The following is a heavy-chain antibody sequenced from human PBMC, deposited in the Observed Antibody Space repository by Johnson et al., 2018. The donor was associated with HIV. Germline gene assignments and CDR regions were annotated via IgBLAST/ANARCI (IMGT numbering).Heavy chain of an antibody. J-gene: IGHJ3*02. V-gene: IGHV3-11*04. CDR1: GFTFSDYY. CDR3: ARDVTKDAFDI. Sequence: HVQLVESGGGLVKPGGSLRLSCAASGFTFSDYYMSWIRQAPGKGLEWVSYISSSGSTIYYADSVMGRFTISRDNSKNTLYLQMNSLRAEDTAVYYCARDVTKDAFDIWGQGTMVTVSS. D-gene: IGHD4-17*01. CDR2: ISSSGSTI.